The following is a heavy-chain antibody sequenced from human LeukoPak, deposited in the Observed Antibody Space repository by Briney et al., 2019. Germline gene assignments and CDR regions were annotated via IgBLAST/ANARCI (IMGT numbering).Heavy chain of an antibody. CDR2: IRYDGSNK. J-gene: IGHJ4*02. CDR1: GFTFSSYG. Sequence: GGSLRLSCAASGFTFSSYGMHWVRQAPGKGLEWVAFIRYDGSNKYYADSVKGRFTISRDNAKNSLYLQMNSLRADDTAVYYCARAGGFGEFFDYWGQGTLVTVSS. V-gene: IGHV3-30*02. D-gene: IGHD3-10*01. CDR3: ARAGGFGEFFDY.